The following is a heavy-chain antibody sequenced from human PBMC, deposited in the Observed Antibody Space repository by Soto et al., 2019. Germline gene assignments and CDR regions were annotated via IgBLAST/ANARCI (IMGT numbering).Heavy chain of an antibody. Sequence: ASVKVSCKASGYTFTSYYMHWVRQAPGQGLEWMGIINPSGGSTSYAQKFQGRVTMTRDTSTSTVYMELSSLRSEDTAVYYCARLGLTYYYDSSRYFRAYWGQGTLVTVSS. CDR3: ARLGLTYYYDSSRYFRAY. CDR2: INPSGGST. D-gene: IGHD3-22*01. J-gene: IGHJ4*02. V-gene: IGHV1-46*01. CDR1: GYTFTSYY.